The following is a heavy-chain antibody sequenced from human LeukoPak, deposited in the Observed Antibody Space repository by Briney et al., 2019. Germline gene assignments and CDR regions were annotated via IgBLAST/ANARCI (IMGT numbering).Heavy chain of an antibody. CDR2: INTNTGNP. CDR3: ARDESDYYDSSGLGG. V-gene: IGHV7-4-1*02. J-gene: IGHJ4*02. Sequence: ASVKVSCKASGYTFTSYGLSWVRQAPGQGVEWMGWINTNTGNPTYAQGFTGRFVFSLDTSVSTAYLQISSLKAEDTAVYYCARDESDYYDSSGLGGWGQGTLVTVSS. CDR1: GYTFTSYG. D-gene: IGHD3-22*01.